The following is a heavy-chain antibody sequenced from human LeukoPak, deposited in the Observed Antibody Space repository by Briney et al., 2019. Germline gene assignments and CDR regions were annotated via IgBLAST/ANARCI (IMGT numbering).Heavy chain of an antibody. J-gene: IGHJ6*02. V-gene: IGHV3-64*01. D-gene: IGHD1-26*01. Sequence: GGSLRLSCAASGFTFSSYTMHCLRQAPGKGLKYVTSIISHGGSTYYANSVQGRFTISRDNSKNTLYLQMGSLRAEDKAVYYCARVMMGATKSNYNYYVMDVWGQGTTVTVSS. CDR2: IISHGGST. CDR1: GFTFSSYT. CDR3: ARVMMGATKSNYNYYVMDV.